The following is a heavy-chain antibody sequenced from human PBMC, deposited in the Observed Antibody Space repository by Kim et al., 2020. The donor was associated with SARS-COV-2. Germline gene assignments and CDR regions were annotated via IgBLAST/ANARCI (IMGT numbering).Heavy chain of an antibody. Sequence: TDYNPSLKSRVTISVDTSKNQFALKLSSVPAADTAVYYCARDRSVGATAYWGQGTLVTVSS. CDR3: ARDRSVGATAY. D-gene: IGHD1-26*01. CDR2: T. V-gene: IGHV4-39*06. J-gene: IGHJ4*02.